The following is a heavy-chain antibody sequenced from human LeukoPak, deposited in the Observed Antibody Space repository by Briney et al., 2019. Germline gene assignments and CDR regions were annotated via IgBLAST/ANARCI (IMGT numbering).Heavy chain of an antibody. CDR2: IYVTGTT. CDR1: DDSISSGSYY. D-gene: IGHD4-17*01. CDR3: ARARLPYGPYFDS. Sequence: SETLSLTCTVSDDSISSGSYYWSWIRQPAGKGLEWIGRIYVTGTTNYNLSLKSRVTISINTSKMQFSLKLRSVTVEDTGVYYCARARLPYGPYFDSWGQGTLVTVSS. J-gene: IGHJ4*02. V-gene: IGHV4-61*02.